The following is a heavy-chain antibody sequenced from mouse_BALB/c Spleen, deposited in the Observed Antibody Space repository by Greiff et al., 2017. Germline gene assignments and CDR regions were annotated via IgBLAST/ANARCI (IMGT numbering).Heavy chain of an antibody. CDR1: GYSITSGYS. Sequence: VQLKESGPDLVKPSQSLSLTCTVTGYSITSGYSWHWIRQFPGNTLEWMGYIHYSGSTNYNPSLKSRIAITRDTSNNQFFLQLNSVTTEDTATYYCARCDGYGGGMDYWGQGTSVTVSS. J-gene: IGHJ4*01. D-gene: IGHD2-3*01. CDR2: IHYSGST. CDR3: ARCDGYGGGMDY. V-gene: IGHV3-1*02.